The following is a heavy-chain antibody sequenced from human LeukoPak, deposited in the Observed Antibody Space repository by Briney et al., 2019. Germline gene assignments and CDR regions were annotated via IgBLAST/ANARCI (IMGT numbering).Heavy chain of an antibody. D-gene: IGHD6-13*01. CDR2: ISWNSGSI. CDR3: AKDVGTSGYSSSWYP. J-gene: IGHJ5*02. V-gene: IGHV3-9*01. Sequence: GGSLRLSCAAAEFTFSAYAMNWVRQAPGKGLEWVSGISWNSGSIGYADSVKGRFTISRDNAKNSLYLQMNSLRAEDTALYYCAKDVGTSGYSSSWYPWGQGTLVTVSS. CDR1: EFTFSAYA.